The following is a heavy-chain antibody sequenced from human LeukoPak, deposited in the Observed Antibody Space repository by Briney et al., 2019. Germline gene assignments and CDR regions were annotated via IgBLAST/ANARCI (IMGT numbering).Heavy chain of an antibody. V-gene: IGHV4-39*07. CDR2: IYYSGST. J-gene: IGHJ4*02. Sequence: PSETLSLTCTVSGGSISNKNFYWGWIRQPPGKGLEWIGSIYYSGSTYYNPSLKSRVAISLDMSKNQFSLKLSSVTAADTAVYYCARYPYYGSERGSFDCWGQGFMVTVSS. CDR1: GGSISNKNFY. CDR3: ARYPYYGSERGSFDC. D-gene: IGHD3-10*01.